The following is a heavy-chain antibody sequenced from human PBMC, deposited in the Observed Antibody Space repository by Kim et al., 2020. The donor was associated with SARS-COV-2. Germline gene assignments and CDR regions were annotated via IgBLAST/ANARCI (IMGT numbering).Heavy chain of an antibody. CDR3: ARAPLDYASDY. CDR2: T. J-gene: IGHJ4*02. V-gene: IGHV4-30-2*05. D-gene: IGHD3-16*01. Sequence: TYYTPSLKSRVTIPVVTSKNPFSLKLGSVTAADTAVYYCARAPLDYASDYWGQGTLVTVSS.